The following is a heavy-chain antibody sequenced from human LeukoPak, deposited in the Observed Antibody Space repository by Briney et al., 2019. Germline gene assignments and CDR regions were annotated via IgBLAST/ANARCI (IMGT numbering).Heavy chain of an antibody. CDR1: GGSINNYY. CDR3: ARSDNSQIFHH. CDR2: IYYSGST. D-gene: IGHD1-1*01. Sequence: SETLSLTCTVSGGSINNYYWSWIRQPPGKGLEWIGYIYYSGSTNYNPSLKSRVTISLDTSKNQFPLKLSSVTAADTAVYYCARSDNSQIFHHWGQGTLVTVSS. V-gene: IGHV4-59*01. J-gene: IGHJ1*01.